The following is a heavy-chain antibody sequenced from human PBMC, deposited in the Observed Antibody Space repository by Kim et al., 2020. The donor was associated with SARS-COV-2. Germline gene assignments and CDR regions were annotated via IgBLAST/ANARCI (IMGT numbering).Heavy chain of an antibody. Sequence: SETLSLTCTVSGGSISSYYWSWIRQPPGKGLEWIGYIYYSGSTNYNPSLKSRVTITVDTSKNQFSLKLSSVTAADTAVYYCARDSRYFDWLPVTQDAFDIWGQGTMVTVSS. J-gene: IGHJ3*02. D-gene: IGHD3-9*01. CDR1: GGSISSYY. V-gene: IGHV4-59*01. CDR2: IYYSGST. CDR3: ARDSRYFDWLPVTQDAFDI.